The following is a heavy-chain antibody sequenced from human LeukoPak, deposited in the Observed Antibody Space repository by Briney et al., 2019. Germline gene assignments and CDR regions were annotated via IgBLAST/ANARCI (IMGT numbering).Heavy chain of an antibody. J-gene: IGHJ5*02. CDR1: GGSISSYY. Sequence: SETLSLTCTVSGGSISSYYWSWIRQPPGKGLEWIGYIYYSGSTNYNPSLKSRVTISVDTSKNQFSLKLSSVTAADTAVYYCARLIVGATTPGWFDPWGQGTLVTVSS. CDR2: IYYSGST. CDR3: ARLIVGATTPGWFDP. V-gene: IGHV4-59*01. D-gene: IGHD1-26*01.